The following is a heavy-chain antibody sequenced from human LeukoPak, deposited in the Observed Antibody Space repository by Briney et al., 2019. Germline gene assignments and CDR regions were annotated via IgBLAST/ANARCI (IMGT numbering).Heavy chain of an antibody. V-gene: IGHV5-51*01. Sequence: GESLKISCKGSGYSFTSYWIAWVRQMPGKGLEWMGIIYPTDSDTRYSPSFQGQVIISADKSINTVYMQWSSLKASDTAMYYCARGVGVRRSEKYDYWGQGTLVTVSS. CDR2: IYPTDSDT. D-gene: IGHD1-26*01. CDR1: GYSFTSYW. CDR3: ARGVGVRRSEKYDY. J-gene: IGHJ4*02.